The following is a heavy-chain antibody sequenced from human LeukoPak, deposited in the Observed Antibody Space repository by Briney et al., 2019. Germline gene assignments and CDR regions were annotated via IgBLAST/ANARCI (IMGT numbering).Heavy chain of an antibody. Sequence: ASVKVSCKASGYTFTNYYIHWVRQAPGQGLEWMGWINPNSGGTNYAQKFQGRVTMTRDTSISTAYMELSRLRSDDTAVYYCASWSAAGTTPNYYYYYYMDVWGKGTTVTISS. CDR3: ASWSAAGTTPNYYYYYYMDV. CDR1: GYTFTNYY. J-gene: IGHJ6*03. CDR2: INPNSGGT. D-gene: IGHD6-13*01. V-gene: IGHV1-2*02.